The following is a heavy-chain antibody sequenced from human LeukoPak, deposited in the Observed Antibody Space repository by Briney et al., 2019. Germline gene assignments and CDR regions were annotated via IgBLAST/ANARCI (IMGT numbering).Heavy chain of an antibody. CDR1: GLTFDDYA. D-gene: IGHD6-6*01. CDR3: AKGVGSSSALYD. V-gene: IGHV3-9*01. Sequence: TGGSLRLSCAASGLTFDDYAMHWVRQAPGKGLEWVSGISWNSGSIGYADSVKGRFTISRDNAKNSLYLQMNSLRAEDTALYYCAKGVGSSSALYDWGQGTLVTVSS. CDR2: ISWNSGSI. J-gene: IGHJ4*02.